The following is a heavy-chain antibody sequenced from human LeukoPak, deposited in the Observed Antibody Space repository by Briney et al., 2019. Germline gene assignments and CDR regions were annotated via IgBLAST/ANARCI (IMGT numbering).Heavy chain of an antibody. V-gene: IGHV1-2*06. J-gene: IGHJ4*02. Sequence: ASVNVSCKASGYTFSGYYMHWVRQAPGQGLEWMGRINPNNGDTIYAQKFQGRVTMTRDTSISTAYMDLSRLRFDDTAVYYCARGAIAVATSPGDYWGQGTLVTVSS. CDR2: INPNNGDT. CDR1: GYTFSGYY. D-gene: IGHD6-19*01. CDR3: ARGAIAVATSPGDY.